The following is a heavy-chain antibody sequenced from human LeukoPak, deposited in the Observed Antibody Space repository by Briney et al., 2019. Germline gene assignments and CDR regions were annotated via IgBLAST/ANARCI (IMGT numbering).Heavy chain of an antibody. D-gene: IGHD4-17*01. J-gene: IGHJ4*02. CDR1: GYTFTSYY. Sequence: ASVKVSCKASGYTFTSYYMHWVRQAPGQGLEWMGIINPSGGSTSYAQKFQGRVTMTRDTSISTAYMELSRLRSDDTAVYYCARDLTTIDFDYWGQGTLVTVSS. CDR3: ARDLTTIDFDY. V-gene: IGHV1-46*01. CDR2: INPSGGST.